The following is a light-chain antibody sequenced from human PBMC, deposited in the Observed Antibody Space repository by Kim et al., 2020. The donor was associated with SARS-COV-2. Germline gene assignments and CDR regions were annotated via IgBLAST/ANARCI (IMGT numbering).Light chain of an antibody. J-gene: IGLJ2*01. Sequence: SLPHSFTATGSDFGSSNLFSWDQHHPGKAPKLIISDVTRRPSGVSNRFSGSKSGNTASLTISGLQAEDEADYYCSSYGGYSTPVIFGGGTQLTVL. CDR3: SSYGGYSTPVI. V-gene: IGLV2-23*02. CDR2: DVT. CDR1: GSDFGSSNL.